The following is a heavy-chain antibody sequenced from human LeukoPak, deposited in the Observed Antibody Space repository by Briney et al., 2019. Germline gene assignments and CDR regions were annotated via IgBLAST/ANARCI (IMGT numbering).Heavy chain of an antibody. CDR2: ISYDGSNK. CDR3: ARGIAAAGMAGNWFDP. D-gene: IGHD6-13*01. Sequence: PGGSLRLSCAASGFTFSSYAMHWVRQAPGKGLEWVAVISYDGSNKYYADSVKGRFTISRDNSKNTLYLQMNSLRAEDMAVYYCARGIAAAGMAGNWFDPWGQGTLVTVSS. V-gene: IGHV3-30*04. CDR1: GFTFSSYA. J-gene: IGHJ5*02.